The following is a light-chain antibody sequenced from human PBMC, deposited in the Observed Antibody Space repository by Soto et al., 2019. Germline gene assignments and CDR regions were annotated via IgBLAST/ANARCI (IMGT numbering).Light chain of an antibody. V-gene: IGKV1-5*01. Sequence: DIQMTQSPSTLSASVGDRVTITCRASQSLRGWLAWYQQRPGKAPKALIYDASTLASGVPSRFNGSGSGTEFTLTISSLQPEDAATYYCQQSYSYTRMFGQGTKVDIK. J-gene: IGKJ1*01. CDR1: QSLRGW. CDR2: DAS. CDR3: QQSYSYTRM.